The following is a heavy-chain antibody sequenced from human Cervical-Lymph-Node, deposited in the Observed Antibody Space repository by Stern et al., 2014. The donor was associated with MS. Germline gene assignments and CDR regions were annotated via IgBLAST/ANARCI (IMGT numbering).Heavy chain of an antibody. Sequence: QVQLVQSGAEVKKPGSSVKVSCKASRGTFSSYAISWVRQAPGQGLEWMGGIIPIFGTANYAQQFHGRVTINADKTTSTDYMELSSLRSEDTAVYYCARDKGHDFGSGYLDYWGQGTLVTVSS. CDR1: RGTFSSYA. J-gene: IGHJ4*02. V-gene: IGHV1-69*06. D-gene: IGHD3-3*01. CDR2: IIPIFGTA. CDR3: ARDKGHDFGSGYLDY.